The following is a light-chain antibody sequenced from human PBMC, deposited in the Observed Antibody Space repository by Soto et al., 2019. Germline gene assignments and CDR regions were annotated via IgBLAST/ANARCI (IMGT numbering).Light chain of an antibody. V-gene: IGLV1-44*01. CDR2: SSN. CDR3: AAWDDSLNGFV. J-gene: IGLJ1*01. CDR1: SSNIGSNS. Sequence: QSALTQPPSVSGTPVQRVTISCSGSSSNIGSNSVNWYQQLPGTAPKLLIQSSNKRPSGVPDRFSGSKSGISGSLAISGLQSEDEAHYYCAAWDDSLNGFVFGTGTKVTVL.